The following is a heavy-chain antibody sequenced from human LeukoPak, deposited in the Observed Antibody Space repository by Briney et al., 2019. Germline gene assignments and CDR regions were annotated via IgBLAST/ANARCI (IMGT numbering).Heavy chain of an antibody. CDR3: ARDIVVVPAAVLYYFDY. J-gene: IGHJ4*02. Sequence: ASVKVSCKASGYTFTSYYMHWVRQAPGQGLEWMGIINPSGGSTSYAQKFQGRVTMTRDTSTSTVYMELSSLGSEDTAVYYCARDIVVVPAAVLYYFDYWGQGTLVTVSS. CDR2: INPSGGST. V-gene: IGHV1-46*01. CDR1: GYTFTSYY. D-gene: IGHD2-2*01.